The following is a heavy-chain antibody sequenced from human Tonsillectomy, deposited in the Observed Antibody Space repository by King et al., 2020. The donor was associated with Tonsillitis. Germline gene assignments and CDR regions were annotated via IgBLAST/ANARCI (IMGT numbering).Heavy chain of an antibody. CDR3: ARAYCSGGSCYAGGY. Sequence: VQLVESGGGLVQPGGSLRLSCAASGFTFSDYYMDWVRQAPGRGLDWGCRSRNKAESYPTEYAASVKGRFTISRDDSKNSLYLQMNSLTTADTAVYYCARAYCSGGSCYAGGYWGQGTLVTVSS. D-gene: IGHD2-15*01. CDR1: GFTFSDYY. CDR2: SRNKAESYPT. V-gene: IGHV3-72*01. J-gene: IGHJ4*02.